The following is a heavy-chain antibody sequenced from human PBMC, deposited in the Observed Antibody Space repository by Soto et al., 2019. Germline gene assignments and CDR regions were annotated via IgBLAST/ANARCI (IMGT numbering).Heavy chain of an antibody. Sequence: QVQLVQSGAEVKKPGSSVKVSCKASGGTFSSYAISWVRQAPGQELEWMGGIIPIFGTANYAQKFQGRVTITADESTNTAYMELSSLRSEDTAVYYCARVSPGDSSGWYGYYFDYWGQGTLVTVSS. CDR3: ARVSPGDSSGWYGYYFDY. CDR2: IIPIFGTA. D-gene: IGHD6-19*01. CDR1: GGTFSSYA. V-gene: IGHV1-69*01. J-gene: IGHJ4*02.